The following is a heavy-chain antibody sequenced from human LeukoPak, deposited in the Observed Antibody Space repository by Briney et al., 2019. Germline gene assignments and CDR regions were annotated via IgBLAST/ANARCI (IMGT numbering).Heavy chain of an antibody. V-gene: IGHV3-7*03. Sequence: GGSLRLSCAASGFTFSSYWMSWVRQAPGKGREWVANIKQDGSDKYYVDSVKGRFTISRDNAKNSLYLQMNSLTAEDTAVYYCARVYCSSTSCSRYYYYYGMDVWGKGTTVTVSS. CDR2: IKQDGSDK. D-gene: IGHD2-2*01. CDR1: GFTFSSYW. J-gene: IGHJ6*04. CDR3: ARVYCSSTSCSRYYYYYGMDV.